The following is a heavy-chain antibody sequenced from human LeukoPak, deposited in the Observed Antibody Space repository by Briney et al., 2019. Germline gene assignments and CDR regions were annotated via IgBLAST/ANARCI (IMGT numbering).Heavy chain of an antibody. J-gene: IGHJ5*02. CDR3: AKQGDEEVLLWFGESPNWFDP. Sequence: PGGSLRLSCAASGFTFSSYGMSWVRQAPGKGLEWVSAISGSGGSTYYADSVKGRFTISRDNSKNTLYLQMNSLRAEDTAVYYCAKQGDEEVLLWFGESPNWFDPWGQGTLVTVSS. V-gene: IGHV3-23*01. CDR2: ISGSGGST. CDR1: GFTFSSYG. D-gene: IGHD3-10*01.